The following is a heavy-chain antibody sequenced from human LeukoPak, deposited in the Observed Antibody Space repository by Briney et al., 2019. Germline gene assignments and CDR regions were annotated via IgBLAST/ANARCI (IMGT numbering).Heavy chain of an antibody. CDR1: GGSISTSSYY. CDR2: MFHSGSI. D-gene: IGHD3-10*01. CDR3: ARAYGSGSYFHWFDP. V-gene: IGHV4-39*01. J-gene: IGHJ5*02. Sequence: SETLSLTCTVSGGSISTSSYYWGWIRQPPGKGLEWIGSMFHSGSIYDNPSLRSRVTISVDTSKNQFSLKLSSVTAADTAVYYCARAYGSGSYFHWFDPWGQGTLVTVSS.